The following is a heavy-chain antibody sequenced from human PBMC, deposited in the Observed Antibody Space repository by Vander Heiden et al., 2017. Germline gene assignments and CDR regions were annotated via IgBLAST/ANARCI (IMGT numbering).Heavy chain of an antibody. Sequence: QVPLQESGPGLVKPSETLSLSCTVSGGSTSSNYWSWIRQPPGKGLEWIGYIYYRGSTNYNPSLKSRVTISVDTSKNQFSLKLSSVTAADTAVYYCARGYYDSSGYYSLYGMDVWGQGTTVTGSS. D-gene: IGHD3-22*01. CDR2: IYYRGST. CDR3: ARGYYDSSGYYSLYGMDV. J-gene: IGHJ6*02. CDR1: GGSTSSNY. V-gene: IGHV4-59*01.